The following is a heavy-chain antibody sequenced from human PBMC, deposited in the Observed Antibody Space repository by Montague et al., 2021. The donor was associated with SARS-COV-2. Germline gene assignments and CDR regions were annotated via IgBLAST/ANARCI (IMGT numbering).Heavy chain of an antibody. CDR3: TGACSSVSCNDY. V-gene: IGHV4-59*08. CDR2: IHGSGAT. Sequence: SQTLSLTCTVSGVSIGSYYWSWIRQPPGKGLEWVGYIHGSGATNYNPSLKSRVTITVDTSKTHFSLRLSSVTAADTAVYYCTGACSSVSCNDYWGQGTLVTVSA. CDR1: GVSIGSYY. D-gene: IGHD6-19*01. J-gene: IGHJ4*02.